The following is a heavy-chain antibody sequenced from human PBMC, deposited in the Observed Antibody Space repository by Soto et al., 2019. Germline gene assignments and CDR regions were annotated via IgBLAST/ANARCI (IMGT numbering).Heavy chain of an antibody. V-gene: IGHV3-15*01. D-gene: IGHD2-8*01. Sequence: EVQLVESGGGLVKPGGSLRLSCAGSGFTFSNAWMSWVRRAPGKGLEWVGGIKSDGYGGAIDYVAPVKGRFTISRDNSKNTLFLQMNTLRAEDTAVYSCTTTKGRLEPPTNDFWGQGTPVIVSS. CDR1: GFTFSNAW. J-gene: IGHJ4*02. CDR2: IKSDGYGGAI. CDR3: TTTKGRLEPPTNDF.